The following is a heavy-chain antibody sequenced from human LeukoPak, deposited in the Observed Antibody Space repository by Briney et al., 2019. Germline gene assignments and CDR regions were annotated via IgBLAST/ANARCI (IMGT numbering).Heavy chain of an antibody. CDR1: GFTFSKYG. J-gene: IGHJ4*02. CDR2: IWYDGSNK. CDR3: AVWFREHDYFDY. Sequence: PGGSLRLSCAASGFTFSKYGMHWVRQAPGKGLEWVAVIWYDGSNKYYAGSVKGRFTISRDNSKNTVSLQMNSLRAEDTAVYYCAVWFREHDYFDYWGQGTLVTVSS. V-gene: IGHV3-33*01. D-gene: IGHD3-10*01.